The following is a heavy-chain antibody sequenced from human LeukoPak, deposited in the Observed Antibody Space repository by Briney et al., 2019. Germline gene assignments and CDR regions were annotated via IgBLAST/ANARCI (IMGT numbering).Heavy chain of an antibody. V-gene: IGHV4-38-2*02. Sequence: SETLSLTCAVSGYSISSGYCWGWIRQPPGKGLEWIGSIYHSGSTYYNPSLKSRVTISVDTSKNQFSLKLGSVTAADTAVYYCARDPGVVVVPAAPRGSSEVSDYWGQGTLVTVSS. CDR3: ARDPGVVVVPAAPRGSSEVSDY. CDR1: GYSISSGYC. CDR2: IYHSGST. J-gene: IGHJ4*02. D-gene: IGHD2-2*01.